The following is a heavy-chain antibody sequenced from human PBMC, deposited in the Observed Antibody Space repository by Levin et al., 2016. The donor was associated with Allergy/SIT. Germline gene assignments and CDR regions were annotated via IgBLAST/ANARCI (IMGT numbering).Heavy chain of an antibody. CDR1: GASINSYY. V-gene: IGHV4-59*13. D-gene: IGHD3-3*01. Sequence: SETLSLTCTVSGASINSYYWSWIRQSPVKGLEWIGYMYYTGTTNYSPSLKSRVTISVDRSKNQFFLNLASVSAADTAVYYCARLTTDLITSSGVPRAGAFDIWGQGTVVSVSS. CDR3: ARLTTDLITSSGVPRAGAFDI. J-gene: IGHJ3*02. CDR2: MYYTGTT.